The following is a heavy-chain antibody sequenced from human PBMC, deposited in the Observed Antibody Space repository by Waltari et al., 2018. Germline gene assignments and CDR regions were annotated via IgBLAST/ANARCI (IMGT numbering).Heavy chain of an antibody. CDR2: IYYSGST. V-gene: IGHV4-59*08. CDR3: ARQGHYDFWTGYYLFDY. CDR1: GGSIRNYY. Sequence: QVQLQESGPGLVKPSETLSLTCTVSGGSIRNYYWSWLRQSPGKGLEWIGSIYYSGSTNYNPSLKSRVTLSVDTSKNHFSLKLSSVTAADTALYYCARQGHYDFWTGYYLFDYWGQGTLVTVSS. D-gene: IGHD3-3*01. J-gene: IGHJ4*02.